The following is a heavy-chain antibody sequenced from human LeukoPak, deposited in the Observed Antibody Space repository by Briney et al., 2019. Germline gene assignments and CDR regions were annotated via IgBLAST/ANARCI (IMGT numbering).Heavy chain of an antibody. CDR1: GGSMNNFY. CDR3: ARLMTTVTTSDYYYYMDV. Sequence: SETLSLTCTVSGGSMNNFYWTWIRQPPGKGLEWVGYIYYSGSTNYNPSLKSRVTISVDTSKNQFSLKLSSVTAADTAVYYCARLMTTVTTSDYYYYMDVWGKGTTVTVSS. V-gene: IGHV4-59*08. J-gene: IGHJ6*03. D-gene: IGHD4-17*01. CDR2: IYYSGST.